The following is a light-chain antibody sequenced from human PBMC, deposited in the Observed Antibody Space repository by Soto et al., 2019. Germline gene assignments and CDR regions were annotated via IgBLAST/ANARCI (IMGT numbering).Light chain of an antibody. CDR1: QSVASSS. J-gene: IGKJ1*01. Sequence: EIVLTQSPGTLSLSPGERATLSCRASQSVASSSIAWYQQKLGQAPRLLIYGASNRATGIPDRFSGSGSGTDFTLTFSRLEPEDFALYYCQHYGGSQGTFGQGTKVDIK. CDR2: GAS. CDR3: QHYGGSQGT. V-gene: IGKV3-20*01.